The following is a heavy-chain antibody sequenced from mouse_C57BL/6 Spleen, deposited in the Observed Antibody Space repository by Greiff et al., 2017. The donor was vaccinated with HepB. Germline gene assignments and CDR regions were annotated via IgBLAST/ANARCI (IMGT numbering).Heavy chain of an antibody. CDR1: GFTFSDYG. CDR3: ARNGIYYDYDYFDY. V-gene: IGHV5-17*01. D-gene: IGHD2-4*01. J-gene: IGHJ2*01. Sequence: EVMLVESGGGLVKPGGSLKLSCAASGFTFSDYGMHWVRQAPEKGLEWVAYISSGSSTIYYADTVKGRFTISRDNAKNTLFLQMTSLRSEDTAMYYCARNGIYYDYDYFDYWGQGTTLTVSS. CDR2: ISSGSSTI.